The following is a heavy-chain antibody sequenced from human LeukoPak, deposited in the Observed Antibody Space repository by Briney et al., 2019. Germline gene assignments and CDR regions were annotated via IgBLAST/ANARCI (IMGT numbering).Heavy chain of an antibody. CDR2: IIPIFGTA. Sequence: SVKVSCKASGGTFSSYAISWVRQAPGQGLEWMGGIIPIFGTANYAQKFQGRVTITTDESTSTAYMELSSLRSEDTAVYYCAKDQPVSRARYDSLYYFDYWGQGTLVTVSS. CDR1: GGTFSSYA. J-gene: IGHJ4*02. D-gene: IGHD3-22*01. CDR3: AKDQPVSRARYDSLYYFDY. V-gene: IGHV1-69*05.